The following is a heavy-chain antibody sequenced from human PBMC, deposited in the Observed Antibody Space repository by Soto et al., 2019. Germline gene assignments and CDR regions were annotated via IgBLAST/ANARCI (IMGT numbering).Heavy chain of an antibody. J-gene: IGHJ4*02. D-gene: IGHD1-26*01. CDR2: ISYDGSNK. Sequence: QVQLVESGGGVVQPGRSLRLSCAASGFTFSSYAMHWVRQAPGKGLEWVAVISYDGSNKYYADSVKGRFTISRDNSKNTLDLQMNSLSAEDTAVYYCASDLVGATAFDYWGQGTLVTVSS. CDR1: GFTFSSYA. CDR3: ASDLVGATAFDY. V-gene: IGHV3-30-3*01.